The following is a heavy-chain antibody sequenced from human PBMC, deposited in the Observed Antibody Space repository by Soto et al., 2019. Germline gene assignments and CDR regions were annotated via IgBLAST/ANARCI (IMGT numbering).Heavy chain of an antibody. Sequence: SETLSLTCTVSGGSISSSSYYWGWIRQPPGKGLEWIGTIYYSGTTNYNPSLKSRVTISVDTSQNQFSLKLNSLTAADTTVYYCASLLGIKFDYWGQRALVTVSS. J-gene: IGHJ4*02. D-gene: IGHD3-10*01. CDR3: ASLLGIKFDY. V-gene: IGHV4-39*01. CDR1: GGSISSSSYY. CDR2: IYYSGTT.